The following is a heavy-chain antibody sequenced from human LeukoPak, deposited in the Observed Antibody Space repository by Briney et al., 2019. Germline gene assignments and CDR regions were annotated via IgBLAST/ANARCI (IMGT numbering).Heavy chain of an antibody. Sequence: ASVKVSCKASGYTFTSYDINWVRQATGQGLEWMGWMNPNSGNTGYAQKFQGRVTMTRNTSISTAYMGLSSLRSEDTAVYYCARRKGIKAARLRLGGWFDPWGQGTLVTVSS. CDR1: GYTFTSYD. V-gene: IGHV1-8*01. D-gene: IGHD6-6*01. CDR3: ARRKGIKAARLRLGGWFDP. CDR2: MNPNSGNT. J-gene: IGHJ5*02.